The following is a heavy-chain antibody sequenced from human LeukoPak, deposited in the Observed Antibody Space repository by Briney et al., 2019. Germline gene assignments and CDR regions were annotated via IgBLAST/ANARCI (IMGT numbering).Heavy chain of an antibody. CDR1: GFTFSSYG. D-gene: IGHD6-13*01. CDR3: AKDLQIAAASTGWFDP. CDR2: ISYDGSNK. J-gene: IGHJ5*02. Sequence: PGGSLRLSCAASGFTFSSYGVHWVRQAPGKGLEWVAVISYDGSNKYYADSVKGRFTISRDNSKNTLYLQMNSLRAEDTAVYYCAKDLQIAAASTGWFDPWGQGTLVTVSS. V-gene: IGHV3-30*18.